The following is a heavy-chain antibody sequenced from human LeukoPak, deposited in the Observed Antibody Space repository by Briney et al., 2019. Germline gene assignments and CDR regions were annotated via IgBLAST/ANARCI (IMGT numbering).Heavy chain of an antibody. CDR3: AKLLGDVTTYDY. Sequence: GGSPRLSCADSRFTFSNYWMSWVRQAPGKGLEWVATIKGDESAIFYLASVKGRFTISRDNARNLLFLQMNTLRAEDTAVYYCAKLLGDVTTYDYWGQGALVTVSS. CDR2: IKGDESAI. J-gene: IGHJ4*02. D-gene: IGHD1-1*01. V-gene: IGHV3-7*01. CDR1: RFTFSNYW.